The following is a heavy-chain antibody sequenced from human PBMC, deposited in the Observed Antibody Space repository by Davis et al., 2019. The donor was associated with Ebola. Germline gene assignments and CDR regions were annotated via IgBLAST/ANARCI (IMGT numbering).Heavy chain of an antibody. V-gene: IGHV4-34*01. Sequence: SETLSLTCAVYGGSFSAYYWSWIRQHPGKGMEWIGEINHSGSTNYNPSLNSRVTISVDTSKNQFSLKLSSVTAADTAVYYCARFRRTFYYYYDMDVWGQGTTVTVSS. CDR2: INHSGST. CDR1: GGSFSAYY. J-gene: IGHJ6*02. D-gene: IGHD1/OR15-1a*01. CDR3: ARFRRTFYYYYDMDV.